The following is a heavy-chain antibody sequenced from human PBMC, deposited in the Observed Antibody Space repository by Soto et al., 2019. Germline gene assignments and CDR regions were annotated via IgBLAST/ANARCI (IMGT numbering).Heavy chain of an antibody. Sequence: PGGSLRLSCAASGFSFSVYALHWVRQAPGKGLEWVALISYDGRNKYYADSVRGRFTVSRDNAKNSLFLQMNSLREEDTAVYYCARESPSSQWLPTRYFDYWGQGTLVTVSS. J-gene: IGHJ4*02. CDR3: ARESPSSQWLPTRYFDY. V-gene: IGHV3-30*04. D-gene: IGHD6-19*01. CDR2: ISYDGRNK. CDR1: GFSFSVYA.